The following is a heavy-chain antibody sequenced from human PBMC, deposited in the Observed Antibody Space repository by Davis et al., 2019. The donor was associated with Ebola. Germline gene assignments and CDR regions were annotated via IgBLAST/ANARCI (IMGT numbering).Heavy chain of an antibody. CDR1: GYTFTSHA. V-gene: IGHV1-3*01. CDR2: INAGNDNT. D-gene: IGHD3-10*01. Sequence: AASVKVSCKASGYTFTSHAMHWVRQAPGQRFEWMGCINAGNDNTKYSKNFQGRVTITRDTSATTAYMELRSLTSDDTAVYYCARVSSWVGGGDSSVPWGQGTLVTVSS. J-gene: IGHJ5*02. CDR3: ARVSSWVGGGDSSVP.